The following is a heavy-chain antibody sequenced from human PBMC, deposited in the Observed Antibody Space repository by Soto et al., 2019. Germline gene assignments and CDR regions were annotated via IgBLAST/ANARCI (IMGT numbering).Heavy chain of an antibody. CDR3: ARDWYRDGYKGGYFDY. CDR1: GFSISSGYY. J-gene: IGHJ4*02. D-gene: IGHD1-26*01. CDR2: MYQSGTT. Sequence: AXETLCLTCTVSGFSISSGYYWGGVRQPPGKGLEWIGSMYQSGTTYYNPSLKSRVTISINTSKNQFSLKLTSVTAADTAVYYCARDWYRDGYKGGYFDYWGQGTLVTVSS. V-gene: IGHV4-38-2*02.